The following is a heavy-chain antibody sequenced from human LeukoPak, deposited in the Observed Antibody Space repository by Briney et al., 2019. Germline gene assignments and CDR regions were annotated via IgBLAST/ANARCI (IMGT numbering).Heavy chain of an antibody. Sequence: ASVKVSCKASGYIFTRYGISWVRQAPGQGLEWMGWISPYNANTKYAQKFQGRVTMTTDTSTSTAYMELRSLRSDDTAVYYCARDFPASSGHFDYWGQGTLVTVSS. CDR3: ARDFPASSGHFDY. D-gene: IGHD3-22*01. CDR2: ISPYNANT. J-gene: IGHJ4*02. CDR1: GYIFTRYG. V-gene: IGHV1-18*01.